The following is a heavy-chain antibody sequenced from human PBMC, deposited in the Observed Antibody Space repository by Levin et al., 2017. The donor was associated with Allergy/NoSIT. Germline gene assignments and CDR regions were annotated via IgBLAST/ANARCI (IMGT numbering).Heavy chain of an antibody. CDR3: ARPNSLRGLSSNPPFDY. CDR1: GDSISSTSYY. V-gene: IGHV4-39*01. D-gene: IGHD6-13*01. CDR2: LSYSGST. Sequence: SETLSLTCTVSGDSISSTSYYWGWIRQPPGKGLEWIGSLSYSGSTYYNPSLKSRVTLSIDTSKNQFSLNLPSVTAADTAVYYCARPNSLRGLSSNPPFDYWGQGTLVTVSS. J-gene: IGHJ4*02.